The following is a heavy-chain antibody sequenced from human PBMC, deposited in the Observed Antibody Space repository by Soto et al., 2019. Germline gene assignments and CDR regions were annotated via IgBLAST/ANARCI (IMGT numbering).Heavy chain of an antibody. D-gene: IGHD3-22*01. J-gene: IGHJ3*02. Sequence: EVQILESGGGLVQPGGSLRRACAASGFTFSSYAMYWVRRAPGKGLAWVSGISDSGTGTYYADYVKGRFTISRDNSKNTVYLQMKSLRAEDTAVYYCAEDHTVVIRDAFDIWGQGTMVNVSS. CDR3: AEDHTVVIRDAFDI. V-gene: IGHV3-23*01. CDR2: ISDSGTGT. CDR1: GFTFSSYA.